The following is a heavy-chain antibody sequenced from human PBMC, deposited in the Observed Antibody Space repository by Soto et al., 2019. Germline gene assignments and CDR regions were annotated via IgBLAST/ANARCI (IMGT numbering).Heavy chain of an antibody. CDR2: ISPMFGAA. D-gene: IGHD3-10*01. CDR1: GGTFNTYA. J-gene: IGHJ4*02. V-gene: IGHV1-69*19. CDR3: AREVQVHTPAFVY. Sequence: QVQLVQSGAEMKKPGSSVKVSCQSSGGTFNTYAMNWVRQAPGQGPESMGDISPMFGAANYAPKFQGRVTITADDSTGTSYMQLSSLTSEDTALYFCAREVQVHTPAFVYWGQGTLVTVSS.